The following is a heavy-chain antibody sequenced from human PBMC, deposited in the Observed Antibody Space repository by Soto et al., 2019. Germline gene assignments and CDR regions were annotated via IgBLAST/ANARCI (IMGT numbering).Heavy chain of an antibody. V-gene: IGHV3-23*01. J-gene: IGHJ4*02. D-gene: IGHD6-19*01. CDR3: AKGSHSSGWFPDY. CDR2: ISGSGGNT. CDR1: GFTFSSYA. Sequence: GGSLRLSCAASGFTFSSYAMSWVRQAPGKGLDWVSDISGSGGNTNYADSAKGRFTISRDNSKNTLYLEMNSLRAEDTAVYYCAKGSHSSGWFPDYWGQGTLVTVS.